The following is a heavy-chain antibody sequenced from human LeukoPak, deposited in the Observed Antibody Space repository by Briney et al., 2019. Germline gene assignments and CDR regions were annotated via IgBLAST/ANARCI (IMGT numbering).Heavy chain of an antibody. V-gene: IGHV4-38-2*01. CDR1: GYSISSGYY. CDR2: IYHGGST. CDR3: ARALQLRDIVVVVAATLFDY. J-gene: IGHJ4*02. D-gene: IGHD2-15*01. Sequence: SETLSLTCGVSGYSISSGYYWGWIRQPPGKGLEWIGSIYHGGSTNYNPSLKSRVTISVDTSKNQFSLKLSSVTAADTAVYYCARALQLRDIVVVVAATLFDYWGQGTLVTVSS.